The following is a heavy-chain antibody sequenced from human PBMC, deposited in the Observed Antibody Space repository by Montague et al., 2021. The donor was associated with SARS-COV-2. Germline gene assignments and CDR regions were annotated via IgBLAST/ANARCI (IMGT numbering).Heavy chain of an antibody. V-gene: IGHV3-48*03. J-gene: IGHJ4*02. CDR3: AKDINRGIQLWHTTGSFDY. CDR1: GFTFSSYE. Sequence: SLRLSCAASGFTFSSYEMNWVRQAPGKGLEWVSYISSSGSTIYYADSVKGRFTTSRDNAKNSLYLQMNSLRAEDTALYYCAKDINRGIQLWHTTGSFDYWGQGTLVTVSS. D-gene: IGHD5-18*01. CDR2: ISSSGSTI.